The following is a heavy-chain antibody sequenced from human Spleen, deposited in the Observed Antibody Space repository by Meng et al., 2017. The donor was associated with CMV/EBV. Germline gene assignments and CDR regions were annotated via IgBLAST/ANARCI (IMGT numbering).Heavy chain of an antibody. Sequence: LSLTCAASGFTFSNYDMNWVRQAPGKGLVWVSRIDQYGDTMNYADSVKGRFTISRDNAKNTLYLQMSSLRAEDTAVYYCARAVQISGDIYLDSWGQGTLVTVSS. J-gene: IGHJ4*02. CDR1: GFTFSNYD. CDR3: ARAVQISGDIYLDS. V-gene: IGHV3-74*01. CDR2: IDQYGDTM. D-gene: IGHD3-10*01.